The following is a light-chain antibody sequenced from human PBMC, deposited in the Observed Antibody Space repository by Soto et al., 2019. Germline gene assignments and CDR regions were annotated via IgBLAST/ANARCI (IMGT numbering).Light chain of an antibody. CDR2: EVS. CDR3: SSYTGSNTLYV. V-gene: IGLV2-14*01. Sequence: QSALTQPASVSGSPGQSITISCTGTSSDVGGYNWVSWYQHHPGKAPQLMIYEVSNRPSGVSNRFSGSKSGNTASLTISGLQAEDEADYYCSSYTGSNTLYVFGTGTKVTLL. J-gene: IGLJ1*01. CDR1: SSDVGGYNW.